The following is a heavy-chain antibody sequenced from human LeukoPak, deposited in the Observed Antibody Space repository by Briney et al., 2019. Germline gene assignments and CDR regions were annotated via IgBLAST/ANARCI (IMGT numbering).Heavy chain of an antibody. CDR2: INPNSGGT. V-gene: IGHV1-2*04. CDR1: GYTFTGYY. CDR3: ARAHSSGWYRYLGKINYFDY. Sequence: ASVTVSCTASGYTFTGYYMHWVRQAPGQGLEWMGWINPNSGGTNYAQKFQGWVTMTRDTSISTAYMELSRLRSDGTAVYYCARAHSSGWYRYLGKINYFDYWGQGTLVTVSS. J-gene: IGHJ4*02. D-gene: IGHD6-19*01.